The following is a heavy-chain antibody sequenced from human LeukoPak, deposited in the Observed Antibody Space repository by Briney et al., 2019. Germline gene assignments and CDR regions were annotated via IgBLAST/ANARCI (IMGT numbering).Heavy chain of an antibody. Sequence: ASVKVSCKASGYTFTSYDINWVRQATGQGLEWMGWMNPNSGNTGYAQKFQGRVTMTRNTSISTAYMELSSLRSEDTAVYCCARGRYYYDSSGYSPFDYWGQGTLVTVSS. CDR3: ARGRYYYDSSGYSPFDY. CDR2: MNPNSGNT. CDR1: GYTFTSYD. V-gene: IGHV1-8*01. J-gene: IGHJ4*02. D-gene: IGHD3-22*01.